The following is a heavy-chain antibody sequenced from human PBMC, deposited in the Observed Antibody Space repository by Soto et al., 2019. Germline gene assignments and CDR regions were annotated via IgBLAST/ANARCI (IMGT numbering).Heavy chain of an antibody. J-gene: IGHJ4*02. CDR2: MSGNSAAT. V-gene: IGHV3-23*01. CDR3: AKLSSSGWYGHIDY. D-gene: IGHD6-19*01. Sequence: GSLRLSCVVSEFTFSTYAMSWVRQAPGKGLEWVSAMSGNSAATYYADSVKGRITISRDTSKNTLYLHMNSLRAEDTAVYYCAKLSSSGWYGHIDYWGQGTLVTVSS. CDR1: EFTFSTYA.